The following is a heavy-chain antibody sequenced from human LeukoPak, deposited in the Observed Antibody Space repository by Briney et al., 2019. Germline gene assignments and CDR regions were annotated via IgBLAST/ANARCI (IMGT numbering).Heavy chain of an antibody. V-gene: IGHV3-30-3*01. J-gene: IGHJ4*02. CDR2: ISYDGSNK. CDR1: GFTFSSYA. Sequence: GRSLRLSCAASGFTFSSYAMHWVRQAPGKGLEWVAVISYDGSNKYYADSVKGRFTISRDNSKNTLYLQMNSLGAEDTAVYYCARLMGTVTTYDYWGQGTLVTVSS. D-gene: IGHD1-7*01. CDR3: ARLMGTVTTYDY.